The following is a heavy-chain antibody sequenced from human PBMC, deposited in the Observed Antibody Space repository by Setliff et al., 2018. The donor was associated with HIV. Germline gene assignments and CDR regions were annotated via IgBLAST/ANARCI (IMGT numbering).Heavy chain of an antibody. CDR1: GGSISSYY. CDR3: ARRRETIVVVIGIPNWYFDL. CDR2: IYYSGST. D-gene: IGHD2-21*01. Sequence: SETLSLTCTVSGGSISSYYWSWIRQPPGKGLEWIGYIYYSGSTNYNPSLKSRVTISVDTSKNQFSLKLSSVTAADTAVYYCARRRETIVVVIGIPNWYFDLWGRGTLVTVSS. V-gene: IGHV4-59*01. J-gene: IGHJ2*01.